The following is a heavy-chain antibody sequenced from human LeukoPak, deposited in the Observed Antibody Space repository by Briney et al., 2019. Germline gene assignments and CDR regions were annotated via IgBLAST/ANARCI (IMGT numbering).Heavy chain of an antibody. V-gene: IGHV4-4*07. D-gene: IGHD3-3*01. CDR2: IYTSGST. CDR1: GGSISSYY. CDR3: ARVLDGVDVWSGLDYYYYMDV. Sequence: PSETLSLTCTVSGGSISSYYWSWIRQPAGKGLEWIGRIYTSGSTNYNPSLKSRVTISVDKYKNQFSLKLSSVTAADTAVYYCARVLDGVDVWSGLDYYYYMDVWGKGTTVTVSS. J-gene: IGHJ6*03.